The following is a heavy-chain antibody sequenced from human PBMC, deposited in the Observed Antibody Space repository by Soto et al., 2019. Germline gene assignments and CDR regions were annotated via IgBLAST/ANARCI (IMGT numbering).Heavy chain of an antibody. CDR3: ARDYYYDNSGNPGAYYYGMDV. D-gene: IGHD3-22*01. CDR2: IYYSGST. Sequence: SETLSLTCTVSGGSISSYHWSWIRQPPGQGLEWIGYIYYSGSTKYNPSLKSRVTMSVDKSKNQFSLRLESVTAADTAVYWCARDYYYDNSGNPGAYYYGMDVWGQGTTVT. CDR1: GGSISSYH. V-gene: IGHV4-59*01. J-gene: IGHJ6*02.